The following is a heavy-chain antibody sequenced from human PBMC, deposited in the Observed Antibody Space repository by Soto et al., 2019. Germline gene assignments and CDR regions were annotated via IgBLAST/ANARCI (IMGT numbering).Heavy chain of an antibody. Sequence: EVQLVESGGGLVQPGGSLRLTCVASGFPFSIYSMNWVRQAPGKGLEWSSYITSDTNTIKYADSVKGRFTISRDNAKNLVYLQMNSLRDEDTAVYFCARSGEGHFDYWGPGTVVTVSS. CDR2: ITSDTNTI. CDR1: GFPFSIYS. J-gene: IGHJ4*02. D-gene: IGHD3-10*01. CDR3: ARSGEGHFDY. V-gene: IGHV3-48*02.